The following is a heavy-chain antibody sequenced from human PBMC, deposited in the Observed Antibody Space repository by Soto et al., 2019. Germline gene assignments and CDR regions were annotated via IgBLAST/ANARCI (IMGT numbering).Heavy chain of an antibody. V-gene: IGHV1-8*01. D-gene: IGHD6-13*01. CDR1: GYTFTSYD. Sequence: QVQLVQSGAEVKKPGASVKVSCKASGYTFTSYDINWVRQATGQGLEWMGWVNPNSGNTGYAQKFQGRVTMTRNTSISTAYMELSSLRSEDTAVYYCARPHSPYYYDGIDVWGQGTTVTVSS. CDR2: VNPNSGNT. CDR3: ARPHSPYYYDGIDV. J-gene: IGHJ6*02.